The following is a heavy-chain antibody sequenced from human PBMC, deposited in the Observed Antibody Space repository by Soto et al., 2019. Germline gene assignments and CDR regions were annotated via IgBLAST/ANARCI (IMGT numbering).Heavy chain of an antibody. V-gene: IGHV3-33*08. CDR2: IWYDGSNK. CDR1: GFTFNTYG. D-gene: IGHD2-15*01. Sequence: QVQLVESGGGVVQPGGSLRLSCTTSGFTFNTYGMHWVRQAPGKGLEWVAIIWYDGSNKYYADSVKGRFTISRDNSKNTLYLQMNSRRAEDTALYYCARSDCTGAYCYSWPFNYGVDGWGQGTTVTVSS. CDR3: ARSDCTGAYCYSWPFNYGVDG. J-gene: IGHJ6*02.